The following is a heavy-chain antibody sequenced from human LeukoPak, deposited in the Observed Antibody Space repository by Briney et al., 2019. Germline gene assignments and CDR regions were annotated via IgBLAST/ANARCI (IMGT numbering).Heavy chain of an antibody. CDR2: IIPIFGTA. J-gene: IGHJ6*02. CDR3: ARETDLETQAIYGMDV. Sequence: GASVKVSCKASGYTFTGYYMHWVRQAPGQGLEWMGGIIPIFGTANYAQKFQGRVTITADESTSTAYMELSSLRSEDTAVYYCARETDLETQAIYGMDVWGQGTTVTVSS. V-gene: IGHV1-69*13. CDR1: GYTFTGYY.